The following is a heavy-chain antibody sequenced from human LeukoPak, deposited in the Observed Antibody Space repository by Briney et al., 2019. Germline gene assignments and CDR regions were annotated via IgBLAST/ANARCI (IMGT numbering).Heavy chain of an antibody. CDR2: IKSKTDGGTT. CDR1: GLPINDAW. D-gene: IGHD6-6*01. CDR3: ARSSYSSSSSV. V-gene: IGHV3-15*07. J-gene: IGHJ3*01. Sequence: GGSLRLSCAASGLPINDAWMNWVRQAPGKGLEWVGRIKSKTDGGTTDYAAPVKGRFTISRDDSKNTLYLQMNSLKAEDTAVYYCARSSYSSSSSVWGQGTMVTVSS.